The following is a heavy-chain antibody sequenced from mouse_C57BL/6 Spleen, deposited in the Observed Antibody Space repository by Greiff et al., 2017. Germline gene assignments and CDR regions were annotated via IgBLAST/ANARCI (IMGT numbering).Heavy chain of an antibody. J-gene: IGHJ3*01. CDR3: AREGYDGYYGVFAY. V-gene: IGHV1-61*01. CDR1: GYTFTSYW. D-gene: IGHD2-3*01. Sequence: VKLQQPGAELVRPGSSVKLSCKASGYTFTSYWMDWVKQRPGQGLEWIGNIYPSDSETHYNQKFKDKATLTVDKSSSTAYMQLSSLTSEDSAVYYCAREGYDGYYGVFAYWGQGTLVTVSA. CDR2: IYPSDSET.